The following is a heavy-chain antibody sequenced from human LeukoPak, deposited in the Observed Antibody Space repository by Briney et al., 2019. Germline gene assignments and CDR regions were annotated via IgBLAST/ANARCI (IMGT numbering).Heavy chain of an antibody. V-gene: IGHV1-69*04. Sequence: SVKVSCKATGGTFSSYVNTWVRQAPGQGLEWMGRIIPMLDIQNYAQKFQGRVTITADKSTSTAYMELSGLRSEDTAVYYCASERGATQYFDYWGQGTLVTVSS. D-gene: IGHD3-10*01. CDR3: ASERGATQYFDY. J-gene: IGHJ4*02. CDR2: IIPMLDIQ. CDR1: GGTFSSYV.